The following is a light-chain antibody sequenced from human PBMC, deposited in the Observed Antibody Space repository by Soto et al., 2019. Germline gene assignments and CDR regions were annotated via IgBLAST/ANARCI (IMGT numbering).Light chain of an antibody. V-gene: IGKV2-28*01. CDR2: LGS. Sequence: DIMMTQSPVSLPVTPGEPASISCRSSQSVLHSNGYNYLDWYLQKPGQSPQLLISLGSSRASGVPDRFSGSGSGTDFTLKITRVEAEDVGLYYCMQTLQTPFTFGPGTKVDIK. CDR1: QSVLHSNGYNY. CDR3: MQTLQTPFT. J-gene: IGKJ3*01.